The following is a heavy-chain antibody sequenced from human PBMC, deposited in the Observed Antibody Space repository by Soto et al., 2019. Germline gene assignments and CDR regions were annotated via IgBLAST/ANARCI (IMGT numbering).Heavy chain of an antibody. V-gene: IGHV3-30-3*01. Sequence: GGSLRLSCAASGFTFSSYAMHWVRQAPGKGLEWVAVISYDGSNKYYADSVKGRFTISRDNSKNTLYLQMNSLRAEDTAVYYCAKDSDSGSYSSLYFDYWGQGTLVTVSS. J-gene: IGHJ4*02. CDR2: ISYDGSNK. CDR1: GFTFSSYA. D-gene: IGHD1-26*01. CDR3: AKDSDSGSYSSLYFDY.